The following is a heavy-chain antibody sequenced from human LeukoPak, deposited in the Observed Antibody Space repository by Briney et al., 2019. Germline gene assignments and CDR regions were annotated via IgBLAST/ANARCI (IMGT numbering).Heavy chain of an antibody. CDR1: GGSISSYY. V-gene: IGHV4-59*08. CDR3: ARSLEAFDI. CDR2: IHYSGST. J-gene: IGHJ3*02. Sequence: SETLSLTCTVSGGSISSYYWSWIRQPPGKGLEWIGYIHYSGSTNYNPSLKSRVTISVDTSKNQFSLKLSSVTAADTAVYYCARSLEAFDIWGQGTMVTVSS. D-gene: IGHD3-16*02.